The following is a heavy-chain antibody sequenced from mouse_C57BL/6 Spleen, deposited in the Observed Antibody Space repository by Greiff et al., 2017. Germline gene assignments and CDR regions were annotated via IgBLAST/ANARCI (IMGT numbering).Heavy chain of an antibody. Sequence: QVQLKESGPGLVQPSQSLSITCTVSGFSLTSYGVHWVRQSPGKGLEWLGVIWSGGSTDYNAAFISRLSISKDNSKGQVFFKMNSLQADDTAIYYCARSPLAVLYYFDYWGQGTTLTVSS. V-gene: IGHV2-2*01. D-gene: IGHD1-1*01. CDR2: IWSGGST. CDR3: ARSPLAVLYYFDY. CDR1: GFSLTSYG. J-gene: IGHJ2*01.